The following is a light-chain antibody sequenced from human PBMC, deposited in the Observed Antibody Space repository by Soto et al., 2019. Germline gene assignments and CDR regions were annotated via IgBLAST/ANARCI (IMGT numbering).Light chain of an antibody. J-gene: IGKJ2*01. CDR3: QQSYSTPYT. Sequence: DIKMTQSPSSLSASVGDRVTITCRASQSISSYLNWYQQKPGKAPKLLIYAASSLQSGVPSRFSGSDSGTDFTLTISRLQPEDFATYYCQQSYSTPYTFGQGTKLEIK. CDR2: AAS. CDR1: QSISSY. V-gene: IGKV1-39*01.